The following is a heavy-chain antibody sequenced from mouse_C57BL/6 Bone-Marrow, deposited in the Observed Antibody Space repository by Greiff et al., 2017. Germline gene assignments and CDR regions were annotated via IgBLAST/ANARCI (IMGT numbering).Heavy chain of an antibody. Sequence: DVMLVESGGDLVKPGGSLKLSCAASGFTFSSSGMSWVRQTPDKRLEWVATISSGGSYTYYPDSVTGRFTIARDNAKNTLYLQMSRLKSEDTAMYYCARQRTGYYFDYWGQGTTLTVSS. J-gene: IGHJ2*01. V-gene: IGHV5-6*02. D-gene: IGHD4-1*01. CDR2: ISSGGSYT. CDR3: ARQRTGYYFDY. CDR1: GFTFSSSG.